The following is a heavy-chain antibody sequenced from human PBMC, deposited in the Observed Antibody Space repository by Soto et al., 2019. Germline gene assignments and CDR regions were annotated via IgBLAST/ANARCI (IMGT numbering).Heavy chain of an antibody. V-gene: IGHV1-69*01. J-gene: IGHJ6*02. CDR3: ASARLSNADPNIYFFYGLDV. D-gene: IGHD6-6*01. Sequence: QVQLVQSGAEVKRPGSSVKVSCKASGDMFRNSAFTWVRQAPGQGLAWMGVIIPLFRKTDVAQKFQGRVNLTADESTSSLYMEVSSLTSEDTAVYYCASARLSNADPNIYFFYGLDVWGQGTTITVSS. CDR2: IIPLFRKT. CDR1: GDMFRNSA.